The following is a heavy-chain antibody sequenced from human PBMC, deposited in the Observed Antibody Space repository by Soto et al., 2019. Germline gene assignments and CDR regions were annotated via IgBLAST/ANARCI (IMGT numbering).Heavy chain of an antibody. Sequence: QVQLVESGGGVVQPGRSLRLSCAASGFTFSSYGMHWVRQAPGKGLEWVAVISYDGSNKYYADSVKGRFTISRDNSKNTLYLQMNSLRAEDTAVYYCAKTASGWYFDYWGQGTLVTVSS. D-gene: IGHD6-19*01. V-gene: IGHV3-30*18. CDR3: AKTASGWYFDY. CDR1: GFTFSSYG. J-gene: IGHJ4*02. CDR2: ISYDGSNK.